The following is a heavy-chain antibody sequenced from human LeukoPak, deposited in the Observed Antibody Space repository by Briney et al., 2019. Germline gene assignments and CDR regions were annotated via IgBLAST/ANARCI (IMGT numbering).Heavy chain of an antibody. V-gene: IGHV1-18*01. J-gene: IGHJ4*02. CDR3: ARAVYCSGGSCYPLNDY. Sequence: ASVKLSCKASGYTFTSYGISWVRQTHGQGREWKASITAYNGNTNYAQKLQGRVTMTTDTSTSTAYMELRSLRSDDTAVYYCARAVYCSGGSCYPLNDYWGQGTLVTVSS. CDR2: ITAYNGNT. D-gene: IGHD2-15*01. CDR1: GYTFTSYG.